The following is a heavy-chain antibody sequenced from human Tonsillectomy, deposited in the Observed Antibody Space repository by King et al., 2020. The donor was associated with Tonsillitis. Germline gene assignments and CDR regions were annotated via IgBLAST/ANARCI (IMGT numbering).Heavy chain of an antibody. CDR3: ARDLRGYSYGYSFFDY. CDR2: IKQDGSEK. J-gene: IGHJ4*02. CDR1: GFTFSSYW. Sequence: LVESGGGLVQPGGSLRLSCSASGFTFSSYWMTWVRQAPGKGLEWVANIKQDGSEKYYVDSVKGRFTISRDNTKKSLYLQMNSLRVEDTAVYYCARDLRGYSYGYSFFDYWGQGTLVTVSS. D-gene: IGHD5-18*01. V-gene: IGHV3-7*01.